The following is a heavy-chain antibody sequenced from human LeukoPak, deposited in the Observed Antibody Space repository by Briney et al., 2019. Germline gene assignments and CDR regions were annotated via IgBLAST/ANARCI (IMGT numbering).Heavy chain of an antibody. J-gene: IGHJ4*02. CDR1: GFNFSIYS. CDR3: ARGRDFFDY. Sequence: GGSLRLSCAASGFNFSIYSMNWVRQAPGKGLEWVSYITRSSTTIYYADSVKGRFTISRDNAKNSLYLQMNSLRAEDTAVYYCARGRDFFDYWGQGTLVTVSS. V-gene: IGHV3-48*01. CDR2: ITRSSTTI.